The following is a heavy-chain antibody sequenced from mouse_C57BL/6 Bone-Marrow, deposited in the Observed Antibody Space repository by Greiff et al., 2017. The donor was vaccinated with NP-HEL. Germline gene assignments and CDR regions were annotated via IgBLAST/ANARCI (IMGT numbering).Heavy chain of an antibody. CDR2: INPNNGGT. D-gene: IGHD2-4*01. J-gene: IGHJ4*01. CDR3: ARATYNDYDGSMAY. V-gene: IGHV1-26*01. Sequence: EVQLQQSGPELVKPGASVKISCKASGYTFTDYYVNWVKQSHGKSLEWIGDINPNNGGTSYNQKFKGKATLTVDKSSSTAYMELRSLTSEDSAVYYCARATYNDYDGSMAYWGQGTSVTVSS. CDR1: GYTFTDYY.